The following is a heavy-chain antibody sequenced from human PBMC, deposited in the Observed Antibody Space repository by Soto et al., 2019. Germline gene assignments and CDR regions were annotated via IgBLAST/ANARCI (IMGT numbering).Heavy chain of an antibody. CDR1: GGSISRYY. V-gene: IGHV4-59*01. J-gene: IGHJ6*02. CDR3: ARDLWGYCGTDCYPLDV. CDR2: LYNTGST. D-gene: IGHD2-21*02. Sequence: QVRLQESGPGLVKPSETLSLTCTVSGGSISRYYWSWIRQPPGKGLEWIGYLYNTGSTIYNPSLESRVTISVDTSKNQFSLNLNSVTAAYTAVYYCARDLWGYCGTDCYPLDVWGPGTTVTVSS.